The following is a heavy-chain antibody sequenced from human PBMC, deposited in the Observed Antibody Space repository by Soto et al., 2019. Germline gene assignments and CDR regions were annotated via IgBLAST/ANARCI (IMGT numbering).Heavy chain of an antibody. J-gene: IGHJ6*03. V-gene: IGHV1-8*01. D-gene: IGHD3-3*01. Sequence: ASVKVACKASGYTFTSYYINWVRQATGQGLEWMGWMNPNSGNTGYAQKFQGRVTMTRNTSISTAYMELSSLRSEDTAVYYCARGRRVTIFGVVHYYYMYVWGKGTTVTVS. CDR1: GYTFTSYY. CDR3: ARGRRVTIFGVVHYYYMYV. CDR2: MNPNSGNT.